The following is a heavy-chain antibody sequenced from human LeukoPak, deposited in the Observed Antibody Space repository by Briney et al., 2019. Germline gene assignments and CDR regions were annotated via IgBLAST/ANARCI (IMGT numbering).Heavy chain of an antibody. CDR1: GFTFSSYA. J-gene: IGHJ4*02. CDR3: ARVSDDYGGPLNY. D-gene: IGHD4/OR15-4a*01. Sequence: GGSLRLSCAASGFTFSSYAMSWVRQAPGKGLEWVSAISGSGGSTYYADSVKGRFTISRDNAKNSLYVQMNSLRAEDTAVYYCARVSDDYGGPLNYWGQGTLVTVSS. CDR2: ISGSGGST. V-gene: IGHV3-23*01.